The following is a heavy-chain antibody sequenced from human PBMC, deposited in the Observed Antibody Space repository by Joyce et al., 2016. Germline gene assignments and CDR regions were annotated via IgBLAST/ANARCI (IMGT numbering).Heavy chain of an antibody. Sequence: QVQLVQSAAELKKPGASVKVSCKASGYSFVNSAISWVRQAPGQGLEWMGWISGHNGNTNYVQKFQGRVTMTTDTSTSTAYMELRRLRSDDTAVYYCTRLQGEVWGQGTAVTVSS. V-gene: IGHV1-18*01. D-gene: IGHD3-10*01. J-gene: IGHJ6*02. CDR3: TRLQGEV. CDR2: ISGHNGNT. CDR1: GYSFVNSA.